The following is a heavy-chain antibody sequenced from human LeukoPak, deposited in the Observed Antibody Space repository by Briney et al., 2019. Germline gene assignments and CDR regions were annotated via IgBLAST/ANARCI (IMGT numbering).Heavy chain of an antibody. D-gene: IGHD2-21*02. Sequence: GASVKVSCKASGYTFTGYYMHWVRQAPGQGLEWMGWINPNSGGTNYAQKLQGRVTMTRDTSISTAYMELSRLRSDDTAVYYCARDSREYCGGDCPFNYWGQGTLVTVSS. V-gene: IGHV1-2*02. CDR2: INPNSGGT. CDR3: ARDSREYCGGDCPFNY. J-gene: IGHJ4*02. CDR1: GYTFTGYY.